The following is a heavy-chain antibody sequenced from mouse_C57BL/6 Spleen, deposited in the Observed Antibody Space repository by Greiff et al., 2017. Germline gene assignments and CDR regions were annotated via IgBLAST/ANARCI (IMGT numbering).Heavy chain of an antibody. Sequence: EVQLQESGPGLVKPSQSLSLTCSVTGYSITSGYYWNWIRQFPGNKLEWMGYISYDGSNNYNPSLKNRISITRDTSKNQFFLKLNSVTTEDTATYYCARDYYGSSSAYWGQGTLVTVSA. J-gene: IGHJ3*01. V-gene: IGHV3-6*01. CDR1: GYSITSGYY. CDR3: ARDYYGSSSAY. D-gene: IGHD1-1*01. CDR2: ISYDGSN.